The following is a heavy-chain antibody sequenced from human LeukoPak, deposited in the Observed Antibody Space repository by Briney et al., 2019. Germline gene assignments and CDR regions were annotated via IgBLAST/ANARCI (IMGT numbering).Heavy chain of an antibody. CDR3: ARDDSGYDPPLDY. J-gene: IGHJ4*02. CDR1: GFALSFHA. V-gene: IGHV3-7*01. Sequence: GRSLRLSCAASGFALSFHALHWVRQAPGKGLEWVANIKQDGSEKYYVDSVKGRFTISRDNAKNSLYLQMNSLRAEDTAVYYCARDDSGYDPPLDYWGQGTLVTVSS. D-gene: IGHD5-12*01. CDR2: IKQDGSEK.